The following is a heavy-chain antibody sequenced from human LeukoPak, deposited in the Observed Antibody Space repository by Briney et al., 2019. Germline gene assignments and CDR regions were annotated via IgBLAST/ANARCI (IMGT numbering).Heavy chain of an antibody. V-gene: IGHV1-18*01. J-gene: IGHJ4*02. CDR3: ARLSETAAYYYTSGYYFLGY. Sequence: ASVKVSCKASGYTFTSYGISWVRQAPGQGLGWMGWISAYNGNTNYAQKLQGRVTMTRDTSTNTAYMELSGLRSEDTAIYYCARLSETAAYYYTSGYYFLGYWGQGTLVTVDS. D-gene: IGHD3-22*01. CDR1: GYTFTSYG. CDR2: ISAYNGNT.